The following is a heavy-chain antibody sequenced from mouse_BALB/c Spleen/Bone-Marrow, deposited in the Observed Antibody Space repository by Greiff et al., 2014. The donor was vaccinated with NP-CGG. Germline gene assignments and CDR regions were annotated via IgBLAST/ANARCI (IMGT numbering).Heavy chain of an antibody. CDR2: ISDGGSYT. CDR3: ARSGERYGAMDY. CDR1: GFTFSDYY. J-gene: IGHJ4*01. D-gene: IGHD1-1*02. Sequence: EVQGVESGGGLVKPGGSLKLSCAASGFTFSDYYMYWVRQTPEKRLEWVATISDGGSYTYYPDSVKGRFAISRDNAKNNLYLQMXSLKSEDTAMYYCARSGERYGAMDYWGQGTSVTVFS. V-gene: IGHV5-4*02.